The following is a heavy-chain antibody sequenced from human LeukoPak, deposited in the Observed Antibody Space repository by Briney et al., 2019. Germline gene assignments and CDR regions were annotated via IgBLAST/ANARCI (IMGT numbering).Heavy chain of an antibody. CDR2: INPSGGST. Sequence: ASVKVSCKASGYTFTSYYIHWVRQAPGQGLEWMGVINPSGGSTTYAQKFQGRVTMTRDMSTRTLYMELSSLRSEDTAFYYCARVGDYSPRGWFDPWGQGTLVTVSS. V-gene: IGHV1-46*01. CDR1: GYTFTSYY. J-gene: IGHJ5*02. CDR3: ARVGDYSPRGWFDP. D-gene: IGHD4-11*01.